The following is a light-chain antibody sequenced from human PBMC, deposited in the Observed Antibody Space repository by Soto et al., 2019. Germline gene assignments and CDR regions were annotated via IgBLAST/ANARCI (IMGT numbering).Light chain of an antibody. CDR3: QQYNSYLYT. CDR1: KSISSY. V-gene: IGKV1-16*01. Sequence: DILITDSQSALSGSGVXXVAXTCLASKSISSYLNWYQQKPGKAPKXXIYAASSLQSGVPSRFSGSGSGTEFTLTISGLQPDDSATYYCQQYNSYLYTFGQGTRLEIK. J-gene: IGKJ5*01. CDR2: AAS.